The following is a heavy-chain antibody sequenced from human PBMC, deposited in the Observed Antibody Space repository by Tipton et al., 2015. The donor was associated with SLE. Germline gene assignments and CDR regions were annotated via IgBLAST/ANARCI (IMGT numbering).Heavy chain of an antibody. V-gene: IGHV4-38-2*02. J-gene: IGHJ6*03. CDR3: ARRGDYSSSWYVGYYYYMDV. D-gene: IGHD6-13*01. Sequence: TLFLTCTVSLYSIGSGFYWDWVRQPPGKGLEWIGTMHHNGSTYYNPSLRSRVTVSMDTSRNQFSLRLKSVIAADTAVYYCARRGDYSSSWYVGYYYYMDVWGKGTTVTVSS. CDR1: LYSIGSGFY. CDR2: MHHNGST.